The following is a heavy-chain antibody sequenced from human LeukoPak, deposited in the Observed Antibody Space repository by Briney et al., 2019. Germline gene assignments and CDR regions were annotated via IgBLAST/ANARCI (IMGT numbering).Heavy chain of an antibody. Sequence: ASETLSLTCAVSGASISGSYWSWIRQPPGKGLEWIGYMYYSGITNSSPSLKSRVTISLDTSKNQFSLRLRSVTAADTAVYYCARRPDSVAGFDSWGQGALVSVSS. CDR1: GASISGSY. V-gene: IGHV4-59*08. J-gene: IGHJ4*02. CDR2: MYYSGIT. CDR3: ARRPDSVAGFDS. D-gene: IGHD3-16*01.